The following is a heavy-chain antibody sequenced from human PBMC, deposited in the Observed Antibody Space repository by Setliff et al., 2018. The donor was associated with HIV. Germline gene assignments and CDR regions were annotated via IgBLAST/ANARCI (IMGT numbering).Heavy chain of an antibody. CDR2: IIHSGST. V-gene: IGHV4-34*01. CDR1: GASFSHYY. Sequence: SETLSLTCAVYGASFSHYYWNWIRQPPGKGLEWIGEIIHSGSTNYNPSLKSRVTISVDMSKNQFSLKLSSVTAADTAIYYCARGPLVTDFWSGIGTFDVWGQGTMVTVSS. CDR3: ARGPLVTDFWSGIGTFDV. J-gene: IGHJ3*01. D-gene: IGHD3-3*01.